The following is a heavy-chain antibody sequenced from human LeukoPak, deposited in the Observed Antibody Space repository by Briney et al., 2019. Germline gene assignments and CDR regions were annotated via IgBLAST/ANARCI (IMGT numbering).Heavy chain of an antibody. J-gene: IGHJ4*02. CDR1: GFTFSSYA. CDR2: ITGSGDTT. CDR3: AKGLITDCSALEY. D-gene: IGHD2-21*02. V-gene: IGHV3-23*01. Sequence: PAGSLRLSCAASGFTFSSYAMTWGRQAPGKGLEWVSAITGSGDTTYYADSVRGWFTISRDNSKNTLYLQMNSLRGEDTAIYYCAKGLITDCSALEYWGQGTLVTVSS.